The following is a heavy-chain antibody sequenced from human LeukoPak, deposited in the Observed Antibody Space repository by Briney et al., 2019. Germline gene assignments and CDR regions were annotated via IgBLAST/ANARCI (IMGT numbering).Heavy chain of an antibody. V-gene: IGHV3-21*01. D-gene: IGHD5-18*01. CDR3: ASSLVDTAMARTDY. CDR1: GFTFSSYS. CDR2: ISSSSSYI. Sequence: GGSLRLSCAASGFTFSSYSMNWVRQAPGKGLEWVSSISSSSSYIYYADSVKDRFTISRDNAKNSLYLQMNSLRAEDTAVYYCASSLVDTAMARTDYWGQGTLVTVSS. J-gene: IGHJ4*02.